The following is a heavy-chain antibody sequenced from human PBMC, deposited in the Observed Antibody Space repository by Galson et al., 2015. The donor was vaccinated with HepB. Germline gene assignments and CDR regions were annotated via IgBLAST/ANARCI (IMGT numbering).Heavy chain of an antibody. CDR3: ARDDYSTSSVDY. D-gene: IGHD6-13*01. CDR1: GFSFSSYG. Sequence: SLRLSCAASGFSFSSYGMHWVRQAPGKGLEWVAVIWYDGSNKYYADSVKGRFTISRDNSKNTLYLQMNSLRAEDTAVYYCARDDYSTSSVDYWGQGTLVTVSS. J-gene: IGHJ4*02. V-gene: IGHV3-33*01. CDR2: IWYDGSNK.